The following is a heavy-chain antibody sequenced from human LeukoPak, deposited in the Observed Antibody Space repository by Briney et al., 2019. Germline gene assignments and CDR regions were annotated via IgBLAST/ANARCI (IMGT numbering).Heavy chain of an antibody. V-gene: IGHV3-48*02. Sequence: PGGSLILSCAASGFTFRSYSMHWVRQAPGKGLEWVSYISSSSSTIYYADSVKGRFTISRDNAKNSLYLQMNSLRDEDTAVYYCASGYYYDSSGYPYGDYWGQGTLVTVSS. CDR1: GFTFRSYS. CDR2: ISSSSSTI. D-gene: IGHD3-22*01. CDR3: ASGYYYDSSGYPYGDY. J-gene: IGHJ4*02.